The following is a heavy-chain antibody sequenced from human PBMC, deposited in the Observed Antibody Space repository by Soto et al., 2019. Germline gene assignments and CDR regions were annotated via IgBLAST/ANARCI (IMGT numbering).Heavy chain of an antibody. D-gene: IGHD2-21*01. J-gene: IGHJ5*02. CDR1: GGSITSGGYY. CDR3: AIESQFHWFDP. V-gene: IGHV4-30-4*08. CDR2: IFYSGST. Sequence: QVQLQESGPGLVKPSQTLSLTCTVSGGSITSGGYYWSWIRQHPGKGLEWFGYIFYSGSTYYNPSLKSRVNISIDTSKNQFSLKLTSVTAADTAVYYCAIESQFHWFDPWGQGTLVTVSS.